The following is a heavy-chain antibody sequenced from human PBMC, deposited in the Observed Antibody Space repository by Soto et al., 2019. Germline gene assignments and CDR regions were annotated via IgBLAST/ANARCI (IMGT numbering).Heavy chain of an antibody. CDR1: SDSISSYY. D-gene: IGHD6-13*01. CDR3: ARGTSWQLPFDY. Sequence: SETLSLTCTVSSDSISSYYWSWVRQPPGKRLEWIGYISYSGSTDYNPSLKSRATISGDTSKNQFSLKVSSVTAADTAVYYCARGTSWQLPFDYWGQGTLVTVSS. CDR2: ISYSGST. V-gene: IGHV4-59*01. J-gene: IGHJ4*02.